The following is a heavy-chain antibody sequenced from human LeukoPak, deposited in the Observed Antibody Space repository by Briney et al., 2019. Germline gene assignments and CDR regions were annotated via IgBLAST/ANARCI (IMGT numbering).Heavy chain of an antibody. CDR3: ASGDRVIWSGQNPLSYYMDV. V-gene: IGHV1-58*02. Sequence: ASVKVSCKASGFIFTSSAMQWVRQARGQRLEWIGWIVVGSGNTNYAQKFQERVTITRDMSTSTAYMELSSLISEDTAVYYCASGDRVIWSGQNPLSYYMDVWGKGTTATVSS. J-gene: IGHJ6*03. CDR1: GFIFTSSA. D-gene: IGHD3-3*01. CDR2: IVVGSGNT.